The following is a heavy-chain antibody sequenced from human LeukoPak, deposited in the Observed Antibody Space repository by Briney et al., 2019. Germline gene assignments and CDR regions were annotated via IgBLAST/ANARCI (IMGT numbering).Heavy chain of an antibody. CDR2: IRWNSGSI. V-gene: IGHV3-9*01. CDR3: AKDIRGYSYGNFDY. CDR1: GFTFDDYA. Sequence: GGSLRLSCAASGFTFDDYAMHWVRQAPGKGLEWVSGIRWNSGSIGYADSVKGRFTISRDNAKNSLYLQMNSLRAEDTALYYCAKDIRGYSYGNFDYWGQGTLVTVSS. J-gene: IGHJ4*02. D-gene: IGHD5-18*01.